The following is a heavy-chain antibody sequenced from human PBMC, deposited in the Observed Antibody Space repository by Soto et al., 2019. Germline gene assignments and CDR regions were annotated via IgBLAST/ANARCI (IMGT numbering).Heavy chain of an antibody. CDR2: VSGTGGST. V-gene: IGHV3-23*01. CDR3: AKEGSIAVAGSHFDY. CDR1: GFTFSSYA. Sequence: EVQLLESGGGLVQPGGSLRLSCAASGFTFSSYAMSWVRQAPGKGLEWVSAVSGTGGSTNYADSVKGRFTISRDNSKNTLYLQMNSLRAGDTAVYYCAKEGSIAVAGSHFDYWGQGTLGSVCS. J-gene: IGHJ4*02. D-gene: IGHD6-19*01.